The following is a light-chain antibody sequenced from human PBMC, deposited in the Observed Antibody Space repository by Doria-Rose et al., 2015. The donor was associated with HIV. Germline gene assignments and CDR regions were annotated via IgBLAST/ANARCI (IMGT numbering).Light chain of an antibody. J-gene: IGLJ1*01. CDR2: DVN. CDR3: SSYRSSKFHL. Sequence: VQPRPAAVLGSPGESNTISCTGINSHVVGYHYVPWHKQHPGRAPKLMIYDVNKRPSGVSNRFSGSKSGNTASLTISGLQAEDEADYYCSSYRSSKFHLFGGGTKLTVL. CDR1: NSHVVGYHY. V-gene: IGLV2-14*03.